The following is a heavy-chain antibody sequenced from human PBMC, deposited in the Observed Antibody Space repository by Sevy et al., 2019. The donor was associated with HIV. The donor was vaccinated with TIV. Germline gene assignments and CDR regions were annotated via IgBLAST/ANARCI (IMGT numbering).Heavy chain of an antibody. CDR3: ARGPSGAAAGRFDS. J-gene: IGHJ4*02. CDR1: GFTFSSYW. CDR2: INQGGNQK. D-gene: IGHD6-13*01. V-gene: IGHV3-7*01. Sequence: GGSLRLSCAASGFTFSSYWINWVRQAPGEGLEWVANINQGGNQKHYMVSVKGRFTISSDNAENAVYLQMNSLRVEDTAVYYCARGPSGAAAGRFDSWGQGTLVTVSS.